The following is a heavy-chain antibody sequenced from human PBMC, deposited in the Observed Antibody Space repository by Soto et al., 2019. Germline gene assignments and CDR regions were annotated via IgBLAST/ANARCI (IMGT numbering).Heavy chain of an antibody. Sequence: SETLSLTCAVYGGSFSGYYWSWIRQPPGKGLEWIGEINHSGSTNYNPSLKSRVTISVDTSKNQFSLKLSSVTAADTALYYCARGVMAVRYNWNPTTRFDPWGQGTLVTVSS. CDR2: INHSGST. D-gene: IGHD1-20*01. J-gene: IGHJ5*02. CDR3: ARGVMAVRYNWNPTTRFDP. V-gene: IGHV4-34*01. CDR1: GGSFSGYY.